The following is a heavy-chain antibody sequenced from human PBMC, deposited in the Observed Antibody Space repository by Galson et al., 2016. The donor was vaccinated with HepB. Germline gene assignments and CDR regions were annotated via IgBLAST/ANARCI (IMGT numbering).Heavy chain of an antibody. J-gene: IGHJ3*02. Sequence: SLRLSCAASGFTFNIYTMNWVRQAPGKGLEWVSYIRDSTTMYHADSVKGRFTISRDDAKNSLYLQMNSLRDDDTALYYYVRDYNYAFDIWGQGTMVTVSS. V-gene: IGHV3-48*02. CDR1: GFTFNIYT. CDR3: VRDYNYAFDI. CDR2: IRDSTTM. D-gene: IGHD5-24*01.